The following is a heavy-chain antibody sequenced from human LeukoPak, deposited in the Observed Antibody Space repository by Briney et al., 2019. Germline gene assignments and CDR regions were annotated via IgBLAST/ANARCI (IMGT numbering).Heavy chain of an antibody. V-gene: IGHV3-23*01. D-gene: IGHD3-10*01. CDR3: AKGGFGVYYFDD. Sequence: GGSLRLSCAASGFTFSGYVMSWVRQAPGKGLERVSDIPGDGVSTYYSASVKGRFTISRDNSKNTLFLRMNSLRAEDTAVYYCAKGGFGVYYFDDWGQGALVTVSS. J-gene: IGHJ4*02. CDR1: GFTFSGYV. CDR2: IPGDGVST.